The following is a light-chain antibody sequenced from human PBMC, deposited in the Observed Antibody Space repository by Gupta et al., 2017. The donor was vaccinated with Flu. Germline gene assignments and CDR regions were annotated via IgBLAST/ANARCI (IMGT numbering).Light chain of an antibody. CDR2: EVS. CDR1: SSDVGGYNY. V-gene: IGLV2-14*01. CDR3: SSYTSSSTLPLV. Sequence: QSALPQPASVSGSPGPSITISCTGTSSDVGGYNYVSWYQQHPGKAPKLMIYEVSNRPSGVSNRFSGSKSGNTASLTISGLQAEDEADYYCSSYTSSSTLPLVFGGGTKLTVL. J-gene: IGLJ3*02.